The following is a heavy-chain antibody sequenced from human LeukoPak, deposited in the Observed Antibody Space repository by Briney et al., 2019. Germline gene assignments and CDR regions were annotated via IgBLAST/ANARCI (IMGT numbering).Heavy chain of an antibody. J-gene: IGHJ5*02. CDR2: TYYSGRT. CDR1: GGSISSYY. D-gene: IGHD6-19*01. Sequence: SETLSLTCSVSGGSISSYYWSWIRQPPGKGLEWIGYTYYSGRTNYNPSLKSRVTISVDTSKNQFSLKLSSVTAADTAVYYCARVVGETIAVAGTVWFDPWGQGTLVTVSS. V-gene: IGHV4-59*01. CDR3: ARVVGETIAVAGTVWFDP.